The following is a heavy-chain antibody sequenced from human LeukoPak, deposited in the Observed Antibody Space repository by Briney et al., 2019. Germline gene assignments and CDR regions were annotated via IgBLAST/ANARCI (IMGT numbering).Heavy chain of an antibody. CDR3: ARDESYYDSSGYPT. V-gene: IGHV4-39*07. J-gene: IGHJ5*02. Sequence: IPSETLSLTCTVSGGSISSSSYYWGWIRQPPGKGLEWIGSIYYSGSTNYNPSLKSRVTISVDTSKNQFSLKLSSVTAADTAVYYCARDESYYDSSGYPTWGQGTLVTVSS. D-gene: IGHD3-22*01. CDR1: GGSISSSSYY. CDR2: IYYSGST.